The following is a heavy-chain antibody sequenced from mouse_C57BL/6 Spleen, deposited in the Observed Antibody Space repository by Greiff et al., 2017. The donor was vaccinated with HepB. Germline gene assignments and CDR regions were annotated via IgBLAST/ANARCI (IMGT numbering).Heavy chain of an antibody. V-gene: IGHV10-3*01. CDR3: VRERKSAYDYAYFDY. CDR1: GFTFNTYA. D-gene: IGHD2-4*01. CDR2: IRSKSSNYAT. J-gene: IGHJ2*01. Sequence: EVQLVESGGGLVQPKGSLKLSCAASGFTFNTYAMHWVRQAPGKGLEWVARIRSKSSNYATYYADSVKDRFTISRDASKSMLYLQMNNLKTEDTAMYYCVRERKSAYDYAYFDYWGQGTTLTVSS.